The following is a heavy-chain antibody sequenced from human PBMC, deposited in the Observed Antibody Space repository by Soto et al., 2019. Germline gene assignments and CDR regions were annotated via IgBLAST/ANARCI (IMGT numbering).Heavy chain of an antibody. CDR2: IYSGSST. D-gene: IGHD3-16*01. CDR3: AGNMITFSFDDY. V-gene: IGHV3-66*01. J-gene: IGHJ4*02. CDR1: GFTVSSNY. Sequence: EVQLVESGGGLVQPGGSLRLSCAASGFTVSSNYMSWVRQAPGKGLEWVSVIYSGSSTYYADSVKGRFTISRDNSKNTLYLQMNSLRAEDTAVYYFAGNMITFSFDDYWGQGTLVTVSS.